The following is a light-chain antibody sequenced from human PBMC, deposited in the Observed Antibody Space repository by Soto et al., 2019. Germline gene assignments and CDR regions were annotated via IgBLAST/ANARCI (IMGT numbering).Light chain of an antibody. CDR2: SAS. CDR1: QSLGDW. Sequence: DIQMTQSPSTLSASVGDRVTITCRASQSLGDWLAWYQQKPGTAPRLLIYSASSLEDGVPSRFSGSGSGTEFTLTISSLQPGDFATYYCQQYSDYPLSFGGGTKVEIK. J-gene: IGKJ4*02. CDR3: QQYSDYPLS. V-gene: IGKV1-5*03.